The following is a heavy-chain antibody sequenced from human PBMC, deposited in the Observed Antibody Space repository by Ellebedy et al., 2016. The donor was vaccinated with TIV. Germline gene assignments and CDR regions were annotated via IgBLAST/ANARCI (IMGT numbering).Heavy chain of an antibody. CDR3: ARDARFIDQQHNWFDP. V-gene: IGHV3-11*01. Sequence: GGSLRLSCAASGFIFSDYYMSWIRQAPGKGLEWVSYISNSGHTIYYADSVKGRFTISRDNAENSPYLQMNSLRPEDTAVYYCARDARFIDQQHNWFDPWGQGTLVTVSS. J-gene: IGHJ5*02. CDR2: ISNSGHTI. CDR1: GFIFSDYY. D-gene: IGHD6-13*01.